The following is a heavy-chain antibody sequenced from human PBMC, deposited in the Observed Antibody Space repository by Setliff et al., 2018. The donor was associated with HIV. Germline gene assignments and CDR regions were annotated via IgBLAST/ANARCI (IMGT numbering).Heavy chain of an antibody. CDR3: AKVMITTTWAFDF. D-gene: IGHD1-26*01. Sequence: GGSLRLSCKVSGLIFSNAYMVWVRQAPGKGLEWVSGIGGAYDGNTYHADSVKGRFTIFRENSKNIVYLQMSNLRAEDTALYYCAKVMITTTWAFDFWGQGTPVTVSS. CDR2: IGGAYDGNT. CDR1: GLIFSNAY. J-gene: IGHJ4*02. V-gene: IGHV3-23*01.